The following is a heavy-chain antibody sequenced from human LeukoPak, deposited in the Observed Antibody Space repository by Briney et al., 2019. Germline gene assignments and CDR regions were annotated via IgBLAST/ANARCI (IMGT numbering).Heavy chain of an antibody. J-gene: IGHJ4*02. CDR2: IHSDGTGT. CDR3: ARGSSVREDY. CDR1: GFTFSSYW. D-gene: IGHD3-10*01. V-gene: IGHV3-74*01. Sequence: GGSLRLSCVASGFTFSSYWMHWVRQAPGKGLVWVSRIHSDGTGTSYADSVKGRFTISRDNAKNTLYLQMNSLRAEDTAVYYCARGSSVREDYWGRGTLVTVSS.